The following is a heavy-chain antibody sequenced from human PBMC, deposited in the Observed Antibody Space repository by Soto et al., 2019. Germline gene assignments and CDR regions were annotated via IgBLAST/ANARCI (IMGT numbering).Heavy chain of an antibody. D-gene: IGHD2-2*01. Sequence: PSETLSLTCTVSGGSISSGDYYWSWIRQPPGKGLEWIGYIYYSGFTSYNPSLKSRVTISVDTSKNQFSLKLSSVTAADTAVYYCARDIVLVPFFFGYYGMDVWGQGTTVTVS. J-gene: IGHJ6*02. V-gene: IGHV4-30-4*01. CDR3: ARDIVLVPFFFGYYGMDV. CDR1: GGSISSGDYY. CDR2: IYYSGFT.